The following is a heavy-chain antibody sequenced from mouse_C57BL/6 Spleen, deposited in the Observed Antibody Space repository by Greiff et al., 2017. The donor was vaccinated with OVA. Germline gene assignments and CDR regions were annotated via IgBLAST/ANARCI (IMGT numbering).Heavy chain of an antibody. Sequence: EVKLVESGGGLVKPGVSLKLSCAASGFTFSSYAMSWVRQTPEKRLEWVATISDGGSYTYYPDNVKGRFTISRDNAKNNLYLQMSHLKSEDTAMYYCAREGTTVVPFAYWGQGTLVTVSA. CDR1: GFTFSSYA. J-gene: IGHJ3*01. CDR3: AREGTTVVPFAY. V-gene: IGHV5-4*01. CDR2: ISDGGSYT. D-gene: IGHD1-1*01.